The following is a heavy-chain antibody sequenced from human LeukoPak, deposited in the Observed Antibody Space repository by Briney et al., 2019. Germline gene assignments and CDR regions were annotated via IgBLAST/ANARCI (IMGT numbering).Heavy chain of an antibody. Sequence: PSETLSLTCTVSGGSISHYYWSWIRQPPGKGLEWIGYIYYSGNTNYNPSLKSRVTISVDTSKKRFSLKLSSVTAADTAVYYCARSVSGYQHFDYWGQGTLVTVSS. CDR2: IYYSGNT. CDR1: GGSISHYY. CDR3: ARSVSGYQHFDY. D-gene: IGHD2-2*01. V-gene: IGHV4-59*01. J-gene: IGHJ4*02.